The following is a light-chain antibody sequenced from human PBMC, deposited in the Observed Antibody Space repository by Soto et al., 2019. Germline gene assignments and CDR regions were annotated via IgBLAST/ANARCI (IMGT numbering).Light chain of an antibody. Sequence: IDLTQSPATLSLSPGERSTLSCGASQSVSSSYLAWYQQKPGQGTSLLFYDASYRAPGVVARFSSSGSGRDFTHTISGLAPDDVAATYCQQYGSTPLISFGEGTGLEMK. CDR3: QQYGSTPLIS. CDR1: QSVSSSY. J-gene: IGKJ5*01. V-gene: IGKV3D-20*01. CDR2: DAS.